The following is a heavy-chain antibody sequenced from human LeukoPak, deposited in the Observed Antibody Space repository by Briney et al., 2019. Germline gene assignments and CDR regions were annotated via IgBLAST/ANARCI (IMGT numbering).Heavy chain of an antibody. CDR1: GGSITSYY. V-gene: IGHV4-59*01. J-gene: IGHJ4*02. CDR3: ARVRRDGYNSPDY. Sequence: PSETLSLTCTVSGGSITSYYWSWIRQPPGKGLECIGYIYYSGSTYYNPSLKSRVTMSVDTSKNQFSLKLSSVTAADTAVYYCARVRRDGYNSPDYWGQGTLVTVSS. D-gene: IGHD5-24*01. CDR2: IYYSGST.